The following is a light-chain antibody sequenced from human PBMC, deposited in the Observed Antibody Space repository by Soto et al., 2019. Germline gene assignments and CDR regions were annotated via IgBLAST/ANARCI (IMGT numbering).Light chain of an antibody. CDR2: AAS. CDR1: QSVSSSY. V-gene: IGKV3-15*01. Sequence: EIVLTQSPATLSLSPGERATLSCGASQSVSSSYLAWYQQKPGLAPRLLIYAASTRATGISTRFSGSGFGTEFTLTISSLQSEDFAVYYCQQYKNWPLFGQGTRLEIK. CDR3: QQYKNWPL. J-gene: IGKJ5*01.